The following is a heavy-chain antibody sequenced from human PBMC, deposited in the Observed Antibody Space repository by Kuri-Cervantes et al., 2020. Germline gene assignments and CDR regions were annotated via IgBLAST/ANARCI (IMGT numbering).Heavy chain of an antibody. V-gene: IGHV5-51*01. Sequence: KVSCKGSGYSFTSYWIGWVRQMPGKGLEWMGTIYPGDSDTRYSPSFQGQVTISADKSISTAYLQWSSLKASDTAMYYCARLGSSSWYGADYYYYYGMDVWGQGTTVTVSS. CDR2: IYPGDSDT. J-gene: IGHJ6*02. CDR3: ARLGSSSWYGADYYYYYGMDV. D-gene: IGHD6-13*01. CDR1: GYSFTSYW.